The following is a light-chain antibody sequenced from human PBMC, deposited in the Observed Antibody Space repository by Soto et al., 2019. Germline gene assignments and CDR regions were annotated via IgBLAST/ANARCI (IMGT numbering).Light chain of an antibody. J-gene: IGKJ2*01. CDR2: GAS. V-gene: IGKV3-20*01. Sequence: EIVLTQSPGTLSLSPGERATLSCRASQSVRSNSLAWYQQKPGQAPSLLIYGASTRATGIPDRFSGSGSGTDFTLTITRLEPEDFAVYYCHQYGISPGTFGQGTKLEIK. CDR1: QSVRSNS. CDR3: HQYGISPGT.